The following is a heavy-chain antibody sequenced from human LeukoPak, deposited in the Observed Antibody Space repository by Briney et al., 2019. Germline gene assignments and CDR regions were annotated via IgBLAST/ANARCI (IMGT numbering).Heavy chain of an antibody. D-gene: IGHD3-3*01. CDR2: INPNSGGT. CDR3: ARDSEWVVDSDFLSGYGGHYYYYMDV. J-gene: IGHJ6*03. V-gene: IGHV1-2*02. CDR1: GYTFTGYY. Sequence: ASVKVSCKASGYTFTGYYMHWVRQAPGRGLEWMGWINPNSGGTNYAQKFQGRVTMTRDTSIITPYMELSRLRSDDTAVYYCARDSEWVVDSDFLSGYGGHYYYYMDVWGKGTTVTVSS.